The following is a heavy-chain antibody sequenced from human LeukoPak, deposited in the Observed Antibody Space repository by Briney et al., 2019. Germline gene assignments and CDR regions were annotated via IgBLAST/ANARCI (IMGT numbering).Heavy chain of an antibody. Sequence: PGGSLRLSCAASGFTFSSYSMNWVRQAPGKGLEWVSYISSSSSTIYYADSVKGRFTISRDNAKNSLYLQMNSLRDEDTAVYYCARALGANYYDSSGYYYYFDYWGQGTLVTVSS. J-gene: IGHJ4*02. CDR1: GFTFSSYS. D-gene: IGHD3-22*01. CDR3: ARALGANYYDSSGYYYYFDY. V-gene: IGHV3-48*02. CDR2: ISSSSSTI.